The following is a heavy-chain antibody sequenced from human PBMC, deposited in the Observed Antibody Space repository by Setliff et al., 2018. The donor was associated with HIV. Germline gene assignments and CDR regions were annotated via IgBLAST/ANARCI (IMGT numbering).Heavy chain of an antibody. V-gene: IGHV4-38-2*01. D-gene: IGHD3-22*01. CDR2: FHHSGSA. CDR1: GYSISTAYY. Sequence: SETLSLTCAVSGYSISTAYYWAWIRQSPGKGLEWTGGFHHSGSAHYNPSLKSRVTLSGQTSKNQFSLTLTSVTAADTAIYYCARQGAGYYYDSSDYYTGNGFDMWGQGTMVTVSS. CDR3: ARQGAGYYYDSSDYYTGNGFDM. J-gene: IGHJ3*02.